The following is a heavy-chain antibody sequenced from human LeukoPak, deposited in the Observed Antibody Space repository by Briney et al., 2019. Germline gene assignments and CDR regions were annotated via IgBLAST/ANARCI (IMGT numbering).Heavy chain of an antibody. Sequence: GGSLRLSCAASGFTFSSYGMHWVRQAPGKGLEWVAVIWYDGSNKYYADSVKGRFTISRDNSKNTLYLQMNSLRAKDTAVYYCARDWRDYGDYDWFDPWGQGTLVTVSS. CDR3: ARDWRDYGDYDWFDP. CDR2: IWYDGSNK. J-gene: IGHJ5*02. D-gene: IGHD4-17*01. V-gene: IGHV3-33*01. CDR1: GFTFSSYG.